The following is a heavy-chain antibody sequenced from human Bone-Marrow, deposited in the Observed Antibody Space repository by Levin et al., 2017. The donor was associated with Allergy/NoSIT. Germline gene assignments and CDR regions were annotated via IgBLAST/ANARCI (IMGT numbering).Heavy chain of an antibody. Sequence: GESLKISCAASGFTFSSYWMSWVRQAPGKGLEWVANIKQDGSEKYYVDSVKGRFTISRDNAKNSLYLQMNSLRAEDTAVYYCARYSSSSWYYYYDGMDVWGQGTTVTVSS. J-gene: IGHJ6*02. D-gene: IGHD6-13*01. CDR2: IKQDGSEK. CDR3: ARYSSSSWYYYYDGMDV. CDR1: GFTFSSYW. V-gene: IGHV3-7*01.